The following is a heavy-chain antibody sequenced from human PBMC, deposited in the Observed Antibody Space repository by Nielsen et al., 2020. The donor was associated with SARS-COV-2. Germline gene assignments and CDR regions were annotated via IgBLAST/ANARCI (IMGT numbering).Heavy chain of an antibody. CDR2: IYYSGST. D-gene: IGHD3-22*01. CDR3: ARDYLVVTPNYYYYYGMDV. J-gene: IGHJ6*02. Sequence: GSLRLSCTVSGGSISSYYWSWIRQPPGKGLEWIGYIYYSGSTNYNPSLKSRVTISVDTSKNQFSLKLSSVTAADTAVYYCARDYLVVTPNYYYYYGMDVWGQGTTVTVSS. V-gene: IGHV4-59*13. CDR1: GGSISSYY.